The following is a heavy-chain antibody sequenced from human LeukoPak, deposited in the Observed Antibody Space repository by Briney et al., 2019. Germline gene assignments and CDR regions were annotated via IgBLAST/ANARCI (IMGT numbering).Heavy chain of an antibody. CDR1: GGSISSSSYY. V-gene: IGHV4-39*01. Sequence: PSETLSLTCSVSGGSISSSSYYWGWIRQPPGKGLEWIGSMYNVGSTYYNPSLKSRVTISGDSSKNQFSLKLTSVTVADTAVYYCARREYGYYIYWGQGTLVTVSS. D-gene: IGHD3-3*01. CDR3: ARREYGYYIY. J-gene: IGHJ4*02. CDR2: MYNVGST.